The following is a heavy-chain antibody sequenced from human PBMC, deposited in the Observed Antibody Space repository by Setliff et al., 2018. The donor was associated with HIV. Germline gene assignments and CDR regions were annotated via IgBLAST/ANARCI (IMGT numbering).Heavy chain of an antibody. V-gene: IGHV3-23*01. D-gene: IGHD2-21*01. J-gene: IGHJ6*03. CDR2: IGGSGFGT. CDR1: GFAVSGNY. Sequence: GGSLRLSCAASGFAVSGNYMSWVRQAPGKGLEWVSAIGGSGFGTYYADSVKGRFTISRDNSKNTLYLQVNSLRAEDTAIYYCAKRRVCNTSCYIVDYMDVWGKGTTVTVSS. CDR3: AKRRVCNTSCYIVDYMDV.